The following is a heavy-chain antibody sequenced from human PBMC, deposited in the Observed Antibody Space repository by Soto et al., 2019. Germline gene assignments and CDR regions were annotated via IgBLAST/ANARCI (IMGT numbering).Heavy chain of an antibody. CDR2: MNPNSGHT. J-gene: IGHJ4*02. V-gene: IGHV1-8*01. Sequence: ASVKVSCKASGYTFTSYDINWVRQATGQGLEWMGWMNPNSGHTGYAQKFQGRVTMTRNTSIRTAYMELSRLRSEDTAVYYCARGGRSGWETLAYWGQGSLVTVSS. D-gene: IGHD6-19*01. CDR3: ARGGRSGWETLAY. CDR1: GYTFTSYD.